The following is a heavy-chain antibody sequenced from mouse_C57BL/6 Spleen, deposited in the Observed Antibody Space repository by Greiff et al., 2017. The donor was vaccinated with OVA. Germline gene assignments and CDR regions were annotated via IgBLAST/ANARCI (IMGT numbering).Heavy chain of an antibody. CDR1: GYTFTDYN. D-gene: IGHD1-1*01. J-gene: IGHJ4*01. Sequence: VQLQQSGPELVKPGASVKMSCKASGYTFTDYNMHWVKQSHGKSLEWIGYINPNNGGTSYNQKFKGKATLTVNKSSSTAYMELRSLTSEDSAVYYCARYYGSSSPYAMDYWGQGTSVTVSS. CDR3: ARYYGSSSPYAMDY. CDR2: INPNNGGT. V-gene: IGHV1-22*01.